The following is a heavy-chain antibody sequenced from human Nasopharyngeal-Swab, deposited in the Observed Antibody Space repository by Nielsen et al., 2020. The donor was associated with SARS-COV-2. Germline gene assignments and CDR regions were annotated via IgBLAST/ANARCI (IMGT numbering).Heavy chain of an antibody. Sequence: ESLKISCAASGFTFSSYAMNWVRQAPGKGLEWVSGITVIGRSPYYAESVKGRFTLSRDNSKNTLYLQMNSLRAEDTAVYYCAKGQGADWYFDLWGRGTLVTVSS. V-gene: IGHV3-23*01. CDR2: ITVIGRSP. CDR3: AKGQGADWYFDL. J-gene: IGHJ2*01. CDR1: GFTFSSYA.